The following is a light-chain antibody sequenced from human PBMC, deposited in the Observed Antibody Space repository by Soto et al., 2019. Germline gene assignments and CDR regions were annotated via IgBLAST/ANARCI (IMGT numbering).Light chain of an antibody. V-gene: IGKV3-20*01. CDR3: QQYGSYWT. J-gene: IGKJ1*01. CDR1: QSVSSY. CDR2: DAS. Sequence: EIVLTQSPATLSLSPGERATLSCRASQSVSSYLAWYQQKPGQAPRLLIYDASSRATGIPDRFSGSGSGTDFTLTISRLEPEDFALYYCQQYGSYWTFGQGTKVDIK.